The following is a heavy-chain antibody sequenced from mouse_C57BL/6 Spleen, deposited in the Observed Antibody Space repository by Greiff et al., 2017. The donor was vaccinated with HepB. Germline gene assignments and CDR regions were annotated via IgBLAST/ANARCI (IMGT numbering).Heavy chain of an antibody. V-gene: IGHV2-9*01. CDR1: GFSLTSYG. CDR2: IWGGGST. D-gene: IGHD1-2*01. CDR3: AKQQGDYYGPLGFDV. J-gene: IGHJ1*03. Sequence: QVQLQQSGPGLVAPSQSLSITCTVSGFSLTSYGVDWVRQPPGKGLEWLGVIWGGGSTNYNSALMSRLSISKDNSKSQVFLKMNSLQTDDTAMYYCAKQQGDYYGPLGFDVWGTGTTVTVSS.